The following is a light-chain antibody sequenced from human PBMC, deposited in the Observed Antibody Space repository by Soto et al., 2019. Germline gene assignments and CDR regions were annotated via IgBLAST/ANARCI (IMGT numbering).Light chain of an antibody. Sequence: DIQMTQSPSSLSASVGDRVTITCRARQSIDTSLNWYQQKPGKAPKLLIYGASSLQSGVPLRFSGSGSGTDFTLTISSLQPEDFATYYCQQSYSIMPLTFGGGTKVEIK. CDR3: QQSYSIMPLT. CDR1: QSIDTS. CDR2: GAS. J-gene: IGKJ4*01. V-gene: IGKV1-39*01.